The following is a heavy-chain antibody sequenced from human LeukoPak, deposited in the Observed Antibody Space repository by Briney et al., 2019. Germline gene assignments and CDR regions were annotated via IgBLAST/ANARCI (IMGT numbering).Heavy chain of an antibody. CDR2: MKYDGSEK. J-gene: IGHJ4*02. CDR3: ARDIEAAGLFLDY. D-gene: IGHD6-13*01. Sequence: GGSLRLSCAASGFTFSSYWMSWVRQAPGRGLEWVANMKYDGSEKYYVDSVKDRFTTSRDNAKNSLYLQINSLRAEDTAVYYCARDIEAAGLFLDYWGQGTLVTVSS. CDR1: GFTFSSYW. V-gene: IGHV3-7*01.